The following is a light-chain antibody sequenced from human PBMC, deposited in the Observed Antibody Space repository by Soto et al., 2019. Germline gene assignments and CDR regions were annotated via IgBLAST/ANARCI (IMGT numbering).Light chain of an antibody. J-gene: IGKJ1*01. Sequence: DIQMTQSPSSLSASVGDRVTITCRASQRISSYLNWYQQKPGKAPKLLIYAASSLQSGVPSRFSGSGSGTDFTRTISSLQPEDFATYYCQQSYSTLTWTFGQGTKVEIK. CDR2: AAS. CDR1: QRISSY. V-gene: IGKV1-39*01. CDR3: QQSYSTLTWT.